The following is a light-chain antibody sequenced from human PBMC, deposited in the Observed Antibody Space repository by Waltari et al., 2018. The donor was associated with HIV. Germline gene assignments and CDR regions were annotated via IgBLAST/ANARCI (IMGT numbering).Light chain of an antibody. CDR2: DVN. CDR1: SSDVGHYNY. CDR3: SSYAGRDTPNWV. J-gene: IGLJ3*02. V-gene: IGLV2-11*01. Sequence: QSDLTQPRSVSESPGQSVTISCTGTSSDVGHYNYVSWYRQYPGTAPTLIIFDVNKRPSGSPDRFSGSKSGNTASLTISGLQGEDEADYYCSSYAGRDTPNWVFGGGTKLTVL.